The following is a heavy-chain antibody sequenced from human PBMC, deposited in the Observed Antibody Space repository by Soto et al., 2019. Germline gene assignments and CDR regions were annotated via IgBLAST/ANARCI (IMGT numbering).Heavy chain of an antibody. CDR3: TSVAALSRGEY. D-gene: IGHD6-19*01. V-gene: IGHV3-73*01. CDR2: IRGKGNNYAT. Sequence: EVQLVESGGGLVQPGGSLKLSCAASGFSFSVSAMHWVRQASGKGLEWVGRIRGKGNNYATTYGASVKDRFTISRDDSKNTAYLQMNSLKTEDTAVYYCTSVAALSRGEYWGQGTLVTVSS. J-gene: IGHJ4*02. CDR1: GFSFSVSA.